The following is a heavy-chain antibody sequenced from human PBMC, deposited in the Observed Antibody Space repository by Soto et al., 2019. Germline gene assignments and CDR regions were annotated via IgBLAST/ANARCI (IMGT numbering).Heavy chain of an antibody. CDR1: RYTFTSYA. D-gene: IGHD6-6*01. J-gene: IGHJ4*02. V-gene: IGHV1-3*01. CDR2: INAGNGNT. Sequence: ASVKVSCKASRYTFTSYAMHWVRQAPGQRLGWMGWINAGNGNTKYSQKFQGRVTITRDTSASTAYMELSSLRSEDTAMYYCAIARPYSSSSRFDYWGQGTLVTVSS. CDR3: AIARPYSSSSRFDY.